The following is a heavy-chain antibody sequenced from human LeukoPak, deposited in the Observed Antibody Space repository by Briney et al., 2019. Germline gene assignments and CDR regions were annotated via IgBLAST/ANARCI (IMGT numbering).Heavy chain of an antibody. CDR3: ASHYYDSSGLVDY. Sequence: SETLSLTCTVSGGSISSYYWSWIRQPPGKGLEWIGYIYYSGSTNYNPSLKSRVTISVDTSKNQFSLKLSSVTATDTAVYYCASHYYDSSGLVDYWGQGTLVTVSS. CDR1: GGSISSYY. CDR2: IYYSGST. J-gene: IGHJ4*02. D-gene: IGHD3-22*01. V-gene: IGHV4-59*01.